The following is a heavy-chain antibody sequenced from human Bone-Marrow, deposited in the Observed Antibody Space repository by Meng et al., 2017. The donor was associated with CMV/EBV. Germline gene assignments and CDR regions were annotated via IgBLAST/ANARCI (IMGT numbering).Heavy chain of an antibody. V-gene: IGHV4-59*01. J-gene: IGHJ5*02. CDR1: LSSYS. CDR3: ARASLAYCGGDCYSFWFDP. D-gene: IGHD2-21*01. Sequence: LSSYSWRWIRPPPWKGLAWIGYIYYSASTNYNPSLQSRVTISVDTSKNQFSLKLSSVTAADTAVYYCARASLAYCGGDCYSFWFDPWGQETLVTVSS. CDR2: IYYSAST.